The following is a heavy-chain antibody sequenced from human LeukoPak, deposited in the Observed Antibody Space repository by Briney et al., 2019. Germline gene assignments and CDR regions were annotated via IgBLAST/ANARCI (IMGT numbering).Heavy chain of an antibody. J-gene: IGHJ4*02. CDR1: GGSISSSSYY. CDR3: ARVGLIAARPPWDY. Sequence: SETLSLTCTVSGGSISSSSYYWGWIRQPPGKGLEWIGSIYYSGSTYYNPSLKSRVTISVDTSKNQFSLKLSSVTAADTAVYYCARVGLIAARPPWDYWGQGTLVTVSS. CDR2: IYYSGST. V-gene: IGHV4-39*07. D-gene: IGHD6-6*01.